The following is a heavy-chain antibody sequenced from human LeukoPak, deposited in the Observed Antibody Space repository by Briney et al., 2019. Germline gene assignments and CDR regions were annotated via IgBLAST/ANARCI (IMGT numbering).Heavy chain of an antibody. CDR3: ARGNGVVVPAARGYYYYMDV. V-gene: IGHV4-34*01. Sequence: PSETLSLTCAVYGGAFSGYYWSWIRQPPGKGLEGIGEINHSGSTNYNPSLKNRVTISVDTSKNQFSLKLSSVTAADTAVYYCARGNGVVVPAARGYYYYMDVWGKGTTVTVSS. CDR1: GGAFSGYY. CDR2: INHSGST. D-gene: IGHD2-2*01. J-gene: IGHJ6*03.